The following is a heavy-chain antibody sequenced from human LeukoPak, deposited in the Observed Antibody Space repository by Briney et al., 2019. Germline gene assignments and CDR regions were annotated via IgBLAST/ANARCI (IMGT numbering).Heavy chain of an antibody. J-gene: IGHJ6*02. CDR3: ARGLSYYDFWSGYLGHYYGMDV. D-gene: IGHD3-3*01. Sequence: ASVKVSCKASGYTFTSYDINWVRQATGQGLEWMGWMNPNGGNTGYAQKFQGRVTMTRNTSISTAYMELSSLRSEDTAVYYCARGLSYYDFWSGYLGHYYGMDVWGQGTTVTVSS. V-gene: IGHV1-8*01. CDR1: GYTFTSYD. CDR2: MNPNGGNT.